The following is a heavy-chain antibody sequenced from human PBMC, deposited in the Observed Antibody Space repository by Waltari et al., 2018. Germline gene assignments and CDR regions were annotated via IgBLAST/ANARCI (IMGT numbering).Heavy chain of an antibody. V-gene: IGHV4-61*02. Sequence: QVQLQESGPGLVKPSQTLSLTCTVSGGSITSGSYYWSWIRQPAGKGLEWIGRIYTSGSTNYNPSLKSRVTISVDTSKNQFSLKLSSVTAADTAVYYCARGGSGWLEYFQHWGQGTLVTVSS. D-gene: IGHD6-19*01. J-gene: IGHJ1*01. CDR2: IYTSGST. CDR3: ARGGSGWLEYFQH. CDR1: GGSITSGSYY.